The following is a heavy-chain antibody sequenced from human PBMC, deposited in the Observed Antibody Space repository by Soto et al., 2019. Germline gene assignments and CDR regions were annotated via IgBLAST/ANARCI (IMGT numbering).Heavy chain of an antibody. CDR2: MNPNSGNT. CDR1: GYTFTSYD. D-gene: IGHD6-19*01. CDR3: ARGGSGWYNYYYGMDV. J-gene: IGHJ6*02. Sequence: ASVKVSCKASGYTFTSYDINWVRQATGQGLEWMGWMNPNSGNTGYAQKFQGGVTMTRNTSISTAYMELGSLRSEDTAVYYCARGGSGWYNYYYGMDVWGQGTTVTVSS. V-gene: IGHV1-8*01.